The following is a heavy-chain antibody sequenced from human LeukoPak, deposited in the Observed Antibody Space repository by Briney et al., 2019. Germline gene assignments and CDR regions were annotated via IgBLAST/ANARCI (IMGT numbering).Heavy chain of an antibody. CDR3: ARGLGASD. Sequence: SETLSLTCAVYGGSFSGYYWSWIRQPPGKGLEWIGEINHSGSTNYNPSLKSRVTISVNTSKNQFSLKLSSVTAADTAVYYCARGLGASDWGQGTLVTVSS. V-gene: IGHV4-34*01. D-gene: IGHD1-26*01. J-gene: IGHJ4*02. CDR1: GGSFSGYY. CDR2: INHSGST.